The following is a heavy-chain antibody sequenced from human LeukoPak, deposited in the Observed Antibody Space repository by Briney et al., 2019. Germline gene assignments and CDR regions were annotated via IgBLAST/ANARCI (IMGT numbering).Heavy chain of an antibody. D-gene: IGHD3-3*01. CDR1: GFTFSSYW. CDR2: IKQDGSEK. V-gene: IGHV3-7*01. CDR3: ARGPDYDFWSGYRYFDY. Sequence: GGSLRLSCAASGFTFSSYWMNWVRQAPGKGLEWVANIKQDGSEKYYVDSVKGRFTISRDNAKNSLYLQMNSLRAEDTAVYYCARGPDYDFWSGYRYFDYWGQGTLVTVSS. J-gene: IGHJ4*02.